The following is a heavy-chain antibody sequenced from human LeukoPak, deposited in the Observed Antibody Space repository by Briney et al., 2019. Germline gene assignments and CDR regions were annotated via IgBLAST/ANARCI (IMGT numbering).Heavy chain of an antibody. V-gene: IGHV3-23*01. CDR1: GFTFSSYA. CDR3: ANGKQQLVPSDY. D-gene: IGHD6-13*01. Sequence: GGSLRLSCAASGFTFSSYAMSWVRQAPGKGLEWVSAISGSGGSTYYADSVKGRFTISRDNPKNTLYLQMNSLRAEDTAVYYCANGKQQLVPSDYWGQGTLVTVSS. J-gene: IGHJ4*02. CDR2: ISGSGGST.